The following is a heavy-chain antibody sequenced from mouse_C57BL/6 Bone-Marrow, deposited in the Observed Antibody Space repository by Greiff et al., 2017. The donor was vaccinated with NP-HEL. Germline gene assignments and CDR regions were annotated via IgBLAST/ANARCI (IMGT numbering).Heavy chain of an antibody. CDR2: IDPENGDT. V-gene: IGHV14-4*01. Sequence: VKVVESGAELVRPGASVKLSCTASGFNIKDDYMHWVKQRPEKGLEWIGWIDPENGDTEYASKFQGKATITADTSSNTAYLRLSSLTSEDTAVYYCTTFDYDVEFAYWGQGTLVTVSA. D-gene: IGHD2-4*01. J-gene: IGHJ3*01. CDR1: GFNIKDDY. CDR3: TTFDYDVEFAY.